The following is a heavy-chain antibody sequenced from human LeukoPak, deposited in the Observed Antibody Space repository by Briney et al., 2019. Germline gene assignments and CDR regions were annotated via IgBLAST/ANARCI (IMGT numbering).Heavy chain of an antibody. CDR3: GRGGYDILTVDAFDI. D-gene: IGHD3-9*01. CDR2: IRSSSSYI. Sequence: GGSLRLSCAASGFTFSSYSMNWVRQAPGKGLEWVSSIRSSSSYIYYADSVKGRFTISRDNAKNSLYLQMNSLRAEDTAVYYCGRGGYDILTVDAFDIWGQGTMVTVSS. V-gene: IGHV3-21*01. J-gene: IGHJ3*02. CDR1: GFTFSSYS.